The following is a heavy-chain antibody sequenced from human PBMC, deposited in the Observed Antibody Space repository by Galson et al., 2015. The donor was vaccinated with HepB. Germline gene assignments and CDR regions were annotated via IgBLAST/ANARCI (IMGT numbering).Heavy chain of an antibody. CDR3: AKDTGRLELRPSDY. CDR2: ISYDGNNK. Sequence: SLRLSCAASGFTFNSHAMTWVRQTPGKGLEWVAIISYDGNNKYYGDSVKGRFTISRDNSKNTLYLQMNSLRAEDTAVYYCAKDTGRLELRPSDYWGQGTLVTVSS. CDR1: GFTFNSHA. D-gene: IGHD1-7*01. J-gene: IGHJ4*02. V-gene: IGHV3-30*18.